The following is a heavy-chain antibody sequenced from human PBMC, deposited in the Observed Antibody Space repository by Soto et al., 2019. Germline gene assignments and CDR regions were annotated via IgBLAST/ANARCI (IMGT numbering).Heavy chain of an antibody. J-gene: IGHJ6*02. CDR1: GGSISSYF. Sequence: SETLSLTCTVSGGSISSYFWSWIRQPPGKGLEWIGYIYYSGTTNYNPSIKSRVTISVETSKNQFSLKLSSVNAADTAEDYCARRAVVAATTYYYYGMDVWGQGTTVTVSS. CDR2: IYYSGTT. V-gene: IGHV4-59*08. CDR3: ARRAVVAATTYYYYGMDV. D-gene: IGHD2-15*01.